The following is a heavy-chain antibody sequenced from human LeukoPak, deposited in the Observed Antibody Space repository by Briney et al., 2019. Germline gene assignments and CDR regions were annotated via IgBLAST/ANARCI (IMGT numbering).Heavy chain of an antibody. J-gene: IGHJ4*02. CDR2: MNPNSGNT. V-gene: IGHV1-8*03. D-gene: IGHD2-15*01. Sequence: ASVKVSCKASGYTFSSYDINWVRQATGQGLEWMGWMNPNSGNTGYAQKFQGRVTITRNTSISTAYMELSSLRSEDTAVYYCTRGAPGAYCSGGSCPYIDYWGQGTLVTVSS. CDR1: GYTFSSYD. CDR3: TRGAPGAYCSGGSCPYIDY.